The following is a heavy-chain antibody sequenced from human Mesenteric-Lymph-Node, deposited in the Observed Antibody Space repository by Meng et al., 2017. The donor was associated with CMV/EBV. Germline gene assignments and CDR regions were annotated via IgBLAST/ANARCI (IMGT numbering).Heavy chain of an antibody. J-gene: IGHJ4*02. CDR3: ARGGNYPNYYFDY. CDR1: GVTVSDHY. CDR2: ISTSSRYT. D-gene: IGHD1-7*01. Sequence: AASGVTVSDHYMTWMRQAPGKGLEWVSYISTSSRYTNYADSVKGRFTISRDNAKNSLYLQMNSLRAEDTAVYYCARGGNYPNYYFDYWGQGTLVTVSS. V-gene: IGHV3-11*06.